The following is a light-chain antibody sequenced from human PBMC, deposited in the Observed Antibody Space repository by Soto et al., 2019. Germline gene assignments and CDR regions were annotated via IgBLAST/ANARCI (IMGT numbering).Light chain of an antibody. J-gene: IGLJ2*01. V-gene: IGLV2-14*03. Sequence: QSALTQPASVSDSPGQSITISCIGTSSDIGGFYHVSWHQQHPGKAPKLIIYDVSNRPSGVSDRFSGSKSGNTASLTISGLQAEDEADYYCSSYTNSNTLLFGGGTKLTVL. CDR2: DVS. CDR3: SSYTNSNTLL. CDR1: SSDIGGFYH.